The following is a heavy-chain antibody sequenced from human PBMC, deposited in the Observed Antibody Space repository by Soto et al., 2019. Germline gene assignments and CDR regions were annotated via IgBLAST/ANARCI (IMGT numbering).Heavy chain of an antibody. CDR2: IYFTGST. Sequence: PSETLSLTCTVSGGAVSSGTYYWSWIRQPPGKGLEWIGHIYFTGSTNYNPSLKSRVTMSLDTSRNQFSLKLSSVTAADTAVHYGTRGTPRIQWLDNWGLGTLDTVSS. CDR3: TRGTPRIQWLDN. V-gene: IGHV4-61*01. CDR1: GGAVSSGTYY. J-gene: IGHJ5*02.